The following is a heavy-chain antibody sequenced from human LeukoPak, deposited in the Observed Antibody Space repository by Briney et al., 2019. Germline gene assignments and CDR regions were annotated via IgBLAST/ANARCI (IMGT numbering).Heavy chain of an antibody. J-gene: IGHJ1*01. D-gene: IGHD1-26*01. CDR1: GFTFSSYS. Sequence: GGSLRLSCAASGFTFSSYSMNWVRQAPGQGLEWVSSISSSSSYIYYADSVKGRFTISRDNAKNSLYLQMTSLRAEDTAVYYCAREEWGATRYFQHWGQGTLVTVSS. CDR2: ISSSSSYI. CDR3: AREEWGATRYFQH. V-gene: IGHV3-21*01.